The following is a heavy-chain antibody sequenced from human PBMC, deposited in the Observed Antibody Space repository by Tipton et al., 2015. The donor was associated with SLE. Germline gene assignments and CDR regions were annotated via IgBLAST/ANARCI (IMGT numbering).Heavy chain of an antibody. J-gene: IGHJ4*02. Sequence: SLRLSCAASGFTFDDYGMSWVRQAPGKGLEWVSGINWNGGSTGYADSVKGRFTISRDNAKNSLYLQMNSLRAEDTALYYCARVWGYSSGWYYFDYWGQGTLVTVSS. D-gene: IGHD6-19*01. CDR2: INWNGGST. V-gene: IGHV3-20*04. CDR1: GFTFDDYG. CDR3: ARVWGYSSGWYYFDY.